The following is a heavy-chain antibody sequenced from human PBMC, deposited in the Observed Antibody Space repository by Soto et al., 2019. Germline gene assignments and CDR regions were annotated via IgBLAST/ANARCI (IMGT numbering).Heavy chain of an antibody. CDR2: ISWNSNII. Sequence: VQLVESGGGLVQPGRSLRLSCAASGFTFDDYAMHWVRRVPGKGLEWVSSISWNSNIIGYVDSVKGRFTISRDNAKNSLYLQMNSLRPEDTALYYCAKGGPDGFCSGGRCYFDYWGQGTLVTVSS. J-gene: IGHJ4*02. V-gene: IGHV3-9*01. D-gene: IGHD2-15*01. CDR1: GFTFDDYA. CDR3: AKGGPDGFCSGGRCYFDY.